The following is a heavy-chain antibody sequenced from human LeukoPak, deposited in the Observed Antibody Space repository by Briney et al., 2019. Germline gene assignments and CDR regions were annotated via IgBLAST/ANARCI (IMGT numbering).Heavy chain of an antibody. D-gene: IGHD5-24*01. CDR2: IYYSGST. Sequence: PSETLSLTCTVSGGSISSYYWSWIRQPPGKGLEWIGYIYYSGSTNYNASLKSRVPISVDTFKNQFSLKLSSATAADTAVYYGARGRAGGEMATIRDYYFDYWGQGTLVTVSS. CDR3: ARGRAGGEMATIRDYYFDY. CDR1: GGSISSYY. V-gene: IGHV4-59*01. J-gene: IGHJ4*02.